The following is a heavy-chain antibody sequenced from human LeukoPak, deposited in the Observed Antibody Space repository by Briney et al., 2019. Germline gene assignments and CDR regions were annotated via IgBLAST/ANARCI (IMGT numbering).Heavy chain of an antibody. V-gene: IGHV4-4*07. CDR2: IYTRGST. CDR3: ARGRYCSADICSGGDAFDI. CDR1: GGSINNYY. Sequence: PSETLSLTCTVSGGSINNYYWSWIRQPAGKGLEWIGRIYTRGSTNYNPSLKSRVTMSVDTSKNQFSLKLSSVTAADTAVYYCARGRYCSADICSGGDAFDIWGQGTIVSVSS. D-gene: IGHD2-15*01. J-gene: IGHJ3*02.